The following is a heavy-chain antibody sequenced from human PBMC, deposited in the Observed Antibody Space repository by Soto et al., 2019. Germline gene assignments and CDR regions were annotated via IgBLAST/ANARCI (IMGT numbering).Heavy chain of an antibody. CDR3: ARDIVYGPPPFDY. CDR1: GFTFSNYA. D-gene: IGHD3-10*01. V-gene: IGHV3-30*04. CDR2: ISYDGKKT. J-gene: IGHJ4*02. Sequence: QVQLVQSGGGVVQPGRSLRLSCAASGFTFSNYALHWVRQAPGKGLEWVALISYDGKKTYYADSVNGRFTISRANNNNILSLDMSGLTREARGVYFWARDIVYGPPPFDYWGQAALGTVSA.